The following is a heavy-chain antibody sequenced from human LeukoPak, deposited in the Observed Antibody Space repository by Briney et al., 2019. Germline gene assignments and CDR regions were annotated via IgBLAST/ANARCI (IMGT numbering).Heavy chain of an antibody. Sequence: SETLSLTCAVYGGSFSGYYWSWIRQPPGKGLEWIGEINHSGSTNYNPSLKSRVTISVDTSKNQFSLKLSSVTAEDTAVYYCARISKAVAVTDDWGQGTLVTVSS. CDR2: INHSGST. D-gene: IGHD6-19*01. V-gene: IGHV4-34*01. CDR3: ARISKAVAVTDD. J-gene: IGHJ4*02. CDR1: GGSFSGYY.